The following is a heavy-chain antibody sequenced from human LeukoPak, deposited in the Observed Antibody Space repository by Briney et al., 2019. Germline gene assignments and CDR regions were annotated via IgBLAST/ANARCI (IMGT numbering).Heavy chain of an antibody. Sequence: GGSLRLSCAASGFTFSNYEMNWVRQAPGKGLEWVSYISSSGSTIYYTDSVKGRFTVSRDNAKNSLYLQMNSLRAEDTAVYYCARDREPDAFDIWGQGTMVTVSS. CDR2: ISSSGSTI. V-gene: IGHV3-48*03. CDR1: GFTFSNYE. J-gene: IGHJ3*02. CDR3: ARDREPDAFDI.